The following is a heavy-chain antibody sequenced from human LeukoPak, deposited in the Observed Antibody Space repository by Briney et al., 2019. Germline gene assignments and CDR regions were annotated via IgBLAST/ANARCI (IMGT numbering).Heavy chain of an antibody. D-gene: IGHD2-15*01. V-gene: IGHV4-38-2*02. J-gene: IGHJ4*02. Sequence: PSETLSLTCTVSGYSISSGYYWGWIRQPPGKGLEWIGSIYHSGSTYYNPSLKSRVTISVDTSKNQFSLKLSSVTAADTAVYYCAREFGSGYYDYWGQGTLVTVSS. CDR2: IYHSGST. CDR1: GYSISSGYY. CDR3: AREFGSGYYDY.